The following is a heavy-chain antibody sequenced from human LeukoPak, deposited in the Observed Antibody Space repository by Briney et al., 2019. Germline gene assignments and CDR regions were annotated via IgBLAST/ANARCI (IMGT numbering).Heavy chain of an antibody. D-gene: IGHD5-18*01. J-gene: IGHJ5*02. V-gene: IGHV4-34*01. CDR1: GGSFSGYY. CDR3: ARGGIQLWSNNWVDP. Sequence: PSETLSLTCAVYGGSFSGYYWSWIRQPPGKGLEWIGEINHSGSTNYNPSLKSRATISVDTSKNLFSLKLSSVTAADTAVYYCARGGIQLWSNNWVDPWGQGTLVTVSS. CDR2: INHSGST.